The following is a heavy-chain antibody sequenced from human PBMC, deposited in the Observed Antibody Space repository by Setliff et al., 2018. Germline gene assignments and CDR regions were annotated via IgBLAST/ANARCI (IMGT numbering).Heavy chain of an antibody. V-gene: IGHV3-23*01. J-gene: IGHJ5*02. CDR2: ITGNGRET. CDR3: ARGKSVTASNWFDP. Sequence: PGGSLRLSCAASGFTFSSYTMNWVRQAPGKGPEWVSGITGNGRETYYADSVRGRFTISRDTSKDTLYLDMNSLRAEDTAVYYCARGKSVTASNWFDPWGQGTLVTVSS. D-gene: IGHD5-18*01. CDR1: GFTFSSYT.